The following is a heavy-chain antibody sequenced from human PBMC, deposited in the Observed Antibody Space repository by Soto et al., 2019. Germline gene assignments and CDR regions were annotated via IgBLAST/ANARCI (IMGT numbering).Heavy chain of an antibody. D-gene: IGHD4-17*01. J-gene: IGHJ2*01. Sequence: QVQLQESGPGLVKPSQTLSLTCTVSGGSVSSGGQYWSWIRQHPGKGLEWIGNIYYSGDTFYNPSLRIRITISVDTSRSQFSLSLSSVTEADTAVYSWARRHPRFYFGLCGRSTLLTVSS. V-gene: IGHV4-31*03. CDR3: ARRHPRFYFGL. CDR2: IYYSGDT. CDR1: GGSVSSGGQY.